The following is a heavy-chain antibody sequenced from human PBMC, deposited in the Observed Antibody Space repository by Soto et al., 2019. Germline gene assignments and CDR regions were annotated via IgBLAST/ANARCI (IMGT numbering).Heavy chain of an antibody. CDR2: IRSKAYGGTT. D-gene: IGHD4-4*01. V-gene: IGHV3-49*03. J-gene: IGHJ4*02. CDR1: GFTFGDYA. Sequence: GGSLRLSCTASGFTFGDYAMSWFRQAPGKGLEWVGFIRSKAYGGTTEYAASVKGRFTISRDDSKSIAYLQMNSLKTEDTAVYYCTRDTGWLGYRAVCYFDYWGQGTLVTVAS. CDR3: TRDTGWLGYRAVCYFDY.